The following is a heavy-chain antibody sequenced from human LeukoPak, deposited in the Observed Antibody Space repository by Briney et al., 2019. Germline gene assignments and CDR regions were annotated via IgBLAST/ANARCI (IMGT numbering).Heavy chain of an antibody. Sequence: SETLSLTCTVSGGSISSSSYYWGWIRQPPGKGLEWIGSIYYSGSTYYNPSLKSRVTISVDTSKNQFSLKLSSVTAADTAVYYCARSIKPHRVLWFGDAGFDPWGQGTLVTVSS. D-gene: IGHD3-10*01. CDR3: ARSIKPHRVLWFGDAGFDP. CDR1: GGSISSSSYY. CDR2: IYYSGST. V-gene: IGHV4-39*01. J-gene: IGHJ5*02.